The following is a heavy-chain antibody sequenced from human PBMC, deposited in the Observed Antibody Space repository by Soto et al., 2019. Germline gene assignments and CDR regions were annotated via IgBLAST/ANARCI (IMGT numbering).Heavy chain of an antibody. CDR1: GYAFTGYY. D-gene: IGHD5-18*01. CDR3: ATRYSYVHF. CDR2: INPNSGDT. J-gene: IGHJ4*02. V-gene: IGHV1-2*02. Sequence: AAVKVSCKSSGYAFTGYYIHWVRQAPGQGLEWMGWINPNSGDTNYAQKFQGRVTMTRDTSFSTAYMELSSLRSDDTAVYYCATRYSYVHFWGQGTLVTVSS.